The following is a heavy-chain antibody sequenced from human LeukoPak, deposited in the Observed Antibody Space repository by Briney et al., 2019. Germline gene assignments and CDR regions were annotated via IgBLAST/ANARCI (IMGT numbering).Heavy chain of an antibody. V-gene: IGHV3-33*08. J-gene: IGHJ4*02. CDR3: ARDAYYGSGSSFDY. Sequence: PGGSLRLSCPASGFTFSSYAMSWVRQAPGKGLEWVAVIWYDGSNKYYADSVKGRFTISRDNSKNTLYLQMNSLRAEDTAVYYCARDAYYGSGSSFDYWGQGTLVTVSS. CDR2: IWYDGSNK. D-gene: IGHD3-10*01. CDR1: GFTFSSYA.